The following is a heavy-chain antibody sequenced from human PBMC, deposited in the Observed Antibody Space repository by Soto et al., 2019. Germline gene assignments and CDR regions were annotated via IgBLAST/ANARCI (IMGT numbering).Heavy chain of an antibody. V-gene: IGHV1-46*01. Sequence: ASVKVSCKASGYTFTSYYMHWVRQAPGQGLEWMGIINPSGGSTSYAQKFQGRVTMTRDTSTSTVYMELSSLRSEDTAVYYCAADPPYYYDSSGYLGYYYYGMDVWGQGTTVTVSS. CDR1: GYTFTSYY. CDR2: INPSGGST. CDR3: AADPPYYYDSSGYLGYYYYGMDV. J-gene: IGHJ6*02. D-gene: IGHD3-22*01.